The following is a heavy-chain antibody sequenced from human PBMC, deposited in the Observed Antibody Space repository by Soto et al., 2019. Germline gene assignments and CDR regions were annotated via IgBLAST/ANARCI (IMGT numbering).Heavy chain of an antibody. V-gene: IGHV3-30-3*01. CDR3: AREKSDQYGDYARGYYYYYGMDV. D-gene: IGHD4-17*01. J-gene: IGHJ6*02. CDR2: ISYDGSNK. Sequence: GGSLRLSCAASGFTFSSYAMHWVRQAPGKGLEWVAVISYDGSNKYYADSVKGRFTISRDNSKNTLYLQMNSLRAEDTAVYYCAREKSDQYGDYARGYYYYYGMDVWGQGTTVTVSS. CDR1: GFTFSSYA.